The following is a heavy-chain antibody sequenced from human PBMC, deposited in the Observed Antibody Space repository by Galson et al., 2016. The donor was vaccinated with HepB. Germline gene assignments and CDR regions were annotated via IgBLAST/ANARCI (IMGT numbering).Heavy chain of an antibody. V-gene: IGHV3-23*01. J-gene: IGHJ4*02. CDR3: AKDSPYSSGWSTY. Sequence: SLRLSCAASGSSFSTYTMNWVRQAPGKGLEWVSSINIGGDSTYYADSVKGRFTISRDNSKNTVYLQMNSLRAEDTALYYCAKDSPYSSGWSTYWGQGTLVTVSS. CDR2: INIGGDST. D-gene: IGHD6-19*01. CDR1: GSSFSTYT.